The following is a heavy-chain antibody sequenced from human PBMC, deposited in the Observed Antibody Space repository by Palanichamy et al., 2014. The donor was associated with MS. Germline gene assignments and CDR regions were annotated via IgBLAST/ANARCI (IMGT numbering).Heavy chain of an antibody. CDR3: ARQDIVVVPAAMGRWFDP. Sequence: QLQLQESGPGLVKPSETLSLTCTVSGGSISSSSYYWGWIRQPPGKGLEWIGSIYYSGSTYYNPSLKSRVTISVDTSKNPFSLKLSSVTAADTAVYYCARQDIVVVPAAMGRWFDPWGQGTLVTVSS. CDR1: GGSISSSSYY. CDR2: IYYSGST. J-gene: IGHJ5*02. D-gene: IGHD2-2*01. V-gene: IGHV4-39*01.